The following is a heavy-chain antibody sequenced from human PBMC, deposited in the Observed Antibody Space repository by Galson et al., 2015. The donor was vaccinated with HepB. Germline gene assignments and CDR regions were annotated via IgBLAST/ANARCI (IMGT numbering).Heavy chain of an antibody. CDR2: IKSKTDGGTT. Sequence: SLRLSCAASGFTFSNAWMSWVRQAPGKGLEWVGRIKSKTDGGTTDYAAPVKGRFTISRDDSKNTLYLQMNSRKTEATAVYYCATDPYPSYYDDSSDYLNPVDAFDIWGQATMVTVSS. J-gene: IGHJ3*02. CDR3: ATDPYPSYYDDSSDYLNPVDAFDI. V-gene: IGHV3-15*01. D-gene: IGHD3-22*01. CDR1: GFTFSNAW.